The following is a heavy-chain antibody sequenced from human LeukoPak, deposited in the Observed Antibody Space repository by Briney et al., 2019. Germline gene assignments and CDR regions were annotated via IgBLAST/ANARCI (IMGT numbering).Heavy chain of an antibody. Sequence: KPSETLSLTCAVSGYSISSGYYWGWIRQPPGKGLERIGTIYHNGNTYYNPSLKSRVTISVDTSKNQFSLKLSSVTAADTAVYYCARVRYNYGDSDYWGQGTLVTDSS. CDR3: ARVRYNYGDSDY. D-gene: IGHD5-18*01. CDR2: IYHNGNT. V-gene: IGHV4-38-2*01. J-gene: IGHJ4*02. CDR1: GYSISSGYY.